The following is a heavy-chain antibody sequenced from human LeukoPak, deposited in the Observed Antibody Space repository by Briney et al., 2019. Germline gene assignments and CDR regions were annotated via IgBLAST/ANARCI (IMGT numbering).Heavy chain of an antibody. CDR1: GFTFSNYN. D-gene: IGHD2-8*02. Sequence: GGSLRLSCAASGFTFSNYNMNWVRQAPGKGLEWISSISSSSSYIYYADSVKGRFTISRDNTKNSLYLQMNSLRAEDTAVYYCARDSPYGTAGYWGQGTLVTVSS. CDR3: ARDSPYGTAGY. V-gene: IGHV3-21*01. J-gene: IGHJ4*02. CDR2: ISSSSSYI.